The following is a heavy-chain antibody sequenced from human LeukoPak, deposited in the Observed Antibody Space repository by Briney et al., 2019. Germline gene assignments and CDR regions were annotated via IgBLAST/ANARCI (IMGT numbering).Heavy chain of an antibody. CDR1: GGSFSSYA. D-gene: IGHD3-16*01. V-gene: IGHV1-69*06. CDR3: AKQGAVRQDYYMDV. Sequence: AVKVSCKASGGSFSSYAITWVRQAPGQGLEWMVRIIPIFGTPTYAQKFQGRVTITADMGSSTAYLELTSLTSEDTARYFCAKQGAVRQDYYMDVWGNGTTVTVSS. J-gene: IGHJ6*03. CDR2: IIPIFGTP.